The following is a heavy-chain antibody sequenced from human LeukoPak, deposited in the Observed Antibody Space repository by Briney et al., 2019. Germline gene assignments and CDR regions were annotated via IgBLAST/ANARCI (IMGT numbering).Heavy chain of an antibody. Sequence: ASVKVSCKASGYTFTGYYMHWVRQAPGQGLEWMGWINPNSGGTNYAQKFQGRVTMTRDTSISTAYMELSRLRSDDTAVYYCASGSDFWSGYYPHYYYYMDVWGKGTTVTVSS. CDR2: INPNSGGT. CDR1: GYTFTGYY. J-gene: IGHJ6*03. CDR3: ASGSDFWSGYYPHYYYYMDV. V-gene: IGHV1-2*02. D-gene: IGHD3-3*01.